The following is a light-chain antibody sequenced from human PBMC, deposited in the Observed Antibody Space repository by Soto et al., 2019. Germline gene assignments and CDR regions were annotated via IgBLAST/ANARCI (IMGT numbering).Light chain of an antibody. CDR1: SSDVGGYNY. CDR2: DVS. Sequence: QSALTQPRSVSGSPGQSVTISCTGTSSDVGGYNYVSWYQQHPGKAPKLMIYDVSKRPSGVPDRFSGSKSGNTASLTISGLQAEDEADYYCCSYAGSYTHWVFGGVTKLTVL. J-gene: IGLJ3*02. CDR3: CSYAGSYTHWV. V-gene: IGLV2-11*01.